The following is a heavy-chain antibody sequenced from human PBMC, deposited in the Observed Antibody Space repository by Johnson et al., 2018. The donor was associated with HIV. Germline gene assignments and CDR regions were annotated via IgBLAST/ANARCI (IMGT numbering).Heavy chain of an antibody. D-gene: IGHD2-21*01. J-gene: IGHJ3*02. CDR2: ISYDGSDK. Sequence: LVESGGGVVQPGRSLRLSCAASGFTFSSYGMHWVRQAPGKGLEWAAVISYDGSDKYYADSVKGRFTISRDNSKNTLYLQMNSLRAEDTAVYYCAKGPQGIATPDAFDIWGQGTMVTVSS. CDR3: AKGPQGIATPDAFDI. CDR1: GFTFSSYG. V-gene: IGHV3-30*18.